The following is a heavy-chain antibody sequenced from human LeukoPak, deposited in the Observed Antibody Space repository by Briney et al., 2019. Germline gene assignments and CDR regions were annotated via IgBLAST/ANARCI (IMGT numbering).Heavy chain of an antibody. D-gene: IGHD7-27*01. CDR3: ASRNWDRGEFDY. CDR1: GFTFSSYE. Sequence: PGGSLRLSCAASGFTFSSYEMNWVRQAPGKGLEWVSYISSSGSTIYYADSVKGRFTISRDNAKNSLYLQMNSLRAEDTAVYYCASRNWDRGEFDYWGQGTLVTVSS. V-gene: IGHV3-48*03. CDR2: ISSSGSTI. J-gene: IGHJ4*02.